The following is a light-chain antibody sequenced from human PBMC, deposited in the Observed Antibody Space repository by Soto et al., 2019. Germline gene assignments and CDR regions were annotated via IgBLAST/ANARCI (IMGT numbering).Light chain of an antibody. J-gene: IGLJ1*01. CDR1: SSDVGSYNL. CDR3: CSYAGSSTHV. V-gene: IGLV2-23*01. Sequence: QSALTQPASVSGSPGQSITISCTGTSSDVGSYNLVSWYQQHPGKAPKLMIYKDSKRPLGVSNRFSGSKSGNTASLTISGLQAEDEADYSCCSYAGSSTHVFGTGTKLTVL. CDR2: KDS.